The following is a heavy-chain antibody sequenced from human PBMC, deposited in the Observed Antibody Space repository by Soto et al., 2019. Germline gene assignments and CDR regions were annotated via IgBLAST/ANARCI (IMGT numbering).Heavy chain of an antibody. CDR1: GFSLSSNGVG. Sequence: SGPTLVNPTQTLTLTCTFSGFSLSSNGVGVGWIRQPPGKALEWLALIFWDDDKRYSPSLKSRITITKDTSKNQVVLIMTNMDPVDTATYFCAHTHGPGSYYTNHFADWGQGTLVTVSS. J-gene: IGHJ4*02. V-gene: IGHV2-5*02. D-gene: IGHD3-10*01. CDR3: AHTHGPGSYYTNHFAD. CDR2: IFWDDDK.